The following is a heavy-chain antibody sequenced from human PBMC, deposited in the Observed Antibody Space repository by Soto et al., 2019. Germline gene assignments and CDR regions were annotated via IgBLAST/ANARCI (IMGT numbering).Heavy chain of an antibody. CDR1: GDSFSSNTAA. J-gene: IGHJ4*02. Sequence: PXQRLSLTFAISGDSFSSNTAAWNWIRSSPSRGLEWLGRTYYRSNWRHDYAVSVKSRITVNPDTSKNHFSLQLNSVTPEDTAVYYCARARIISIAVAGPPFSDYWGQGTLVTVSS. V-gene: IGHV6-1*01. CDR2: TYYRSNWRH. D-gene: IGHD6-19*01. CDR3: ARARIISIAVAGPPFSDY.